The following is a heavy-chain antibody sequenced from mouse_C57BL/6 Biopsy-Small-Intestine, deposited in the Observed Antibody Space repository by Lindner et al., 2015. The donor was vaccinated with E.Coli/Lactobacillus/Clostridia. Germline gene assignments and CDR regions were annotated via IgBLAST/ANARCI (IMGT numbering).Heavy chain of an antibody. CDR1: GYSFTAYN. V-gene: IGHV1S135*01. D-gene: IGHD3-3*01. CDR3: ARSGQPGFPY. Sequence: VQLQESGPELVKPGASVKMSCKASGYSFTAYNMHWVKQSHGKSLEWIGYIDPYNGATNYKQKFKDKATLTVDKSSSTAYMQLNSLTSEDSAVYYCARSGQPGFPYWGQGTLVTVSA. CDR2: IDPYNGAT. J-gene: IGHJ3*01.